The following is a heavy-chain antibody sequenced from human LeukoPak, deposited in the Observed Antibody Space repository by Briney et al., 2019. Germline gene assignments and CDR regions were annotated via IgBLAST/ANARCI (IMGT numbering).Heavy chain of an antibody. J-gene: IGHJ4*02. CDR3: ANPSRAYDSSLYGY. D-gene: IGHD3-22*01. Sequence: SETLSLTCTVSDGSISSYYWSWIRQTPGKGLEWIGYIYYSGSTNYSPSLKSRVTISLDTSKNQFSLKLSSVTAADTAVYYCANPSRAYDSSLYGYWGQGTLVTVSS. V-gene: IGHV4-59*01. CDR2: IYYSGST. CDR1: DGSISSYY.